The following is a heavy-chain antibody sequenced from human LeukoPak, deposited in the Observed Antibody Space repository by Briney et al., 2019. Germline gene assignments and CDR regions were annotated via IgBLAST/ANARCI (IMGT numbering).Heavy chain of an antibody. CDR1: GFIFSDFG. CDR3: ARDPSCLPLGTWGDTTPTDGFFDC. V-gene: IGHV3-23*01. D-gene: IGHD3-16*01. CDR2: IIGSDDTT. J-gene: IGHJ4*02. Sequence: GGSLRLSCTTSGFIFSDFGMRWVRDVPGKGLGWVSGIIGSDDTTSYAHSVKGRFTISRDNSKNSVYLEMNNLRAEDAAVYYCARDPSCLPLGTWGDTTPTDGFFDCWGQGSLVSVSS.